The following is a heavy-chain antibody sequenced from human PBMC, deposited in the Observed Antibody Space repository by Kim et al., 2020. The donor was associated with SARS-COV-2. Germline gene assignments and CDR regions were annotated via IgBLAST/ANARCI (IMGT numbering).Heavy chain of an antibody. D-gene: IGHD2-21*02. CDR3: ARDGTHPEDCGGDCSPRKFDY. Sequence: FTISRDNAKNSLYLQMNSLRAEDTAVYYCARDGTHPEDCGGDCSPRKFDYWGQGTLVTVSS. V-gene: IGHV3-11*06. J-gene: IGHJ4*02.